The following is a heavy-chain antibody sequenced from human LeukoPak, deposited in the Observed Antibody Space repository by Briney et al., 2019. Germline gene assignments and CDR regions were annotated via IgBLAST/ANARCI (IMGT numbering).Heavy chain of an antibody. V-gene: IGHV4-38-2*02. CDR3: ARDIGDFVSDF. D-gene: IGHD2-21*02. CDR1: GVSICSGFY. Sequence: SETLSLTCTVSGVSICSGFYWAWIRQPPGKGLEWIGIIHYGGTTHYNPSLQSRVTISADTSRTQFALDLRSGTAADTAVYYCARDIGDFVSDFWGQGTLVTVSS. CDR2: IHYGGTT. J-gene: IGHJ4*02.